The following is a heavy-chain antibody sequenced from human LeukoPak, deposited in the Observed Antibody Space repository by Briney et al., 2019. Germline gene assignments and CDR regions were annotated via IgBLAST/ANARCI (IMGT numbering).Heavy chain of an antibody. V-gene: IGHV3-23*01. Sequence: PGGSLRLSCAVSGFSANSFGMSWVRQAPGKGLEWISAISINGETTWYADSVKGRFIISRDNSKNALYLQLSSLRVEDTAVYYCAQGFSSGWYPNWGQGSLVSVSS. J-gene: IGHJ4*02. CDR1: GFSANSFG. D-gene: IGHD6-19*01. CDR2: ISINGETT. CDR3: AQGFSSGWYPN.